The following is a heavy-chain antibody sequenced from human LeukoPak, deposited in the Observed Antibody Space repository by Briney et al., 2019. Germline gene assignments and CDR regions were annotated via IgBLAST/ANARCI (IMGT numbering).Heavy chain of an antibody. CDR3: ARGFPPYNYVWGSYRLYYFDY. CDR2: INHSGST. D-gene: IGHD3-16*02. CDR1: GGSFSGYY. V-gene: IGHV4-34*01. J-gene: IGHJ4*02. Sequence: PSETLSLTCAVYGGSFSGYYWSWIRQPPGKGLEWIGEINHSGSTNYNPSLKSRVTISVDTSKNQFSLKLSSVTAADTAVYYCARGFPPYNYVWGSYRLYYFDYWGQGTLVTVSS.